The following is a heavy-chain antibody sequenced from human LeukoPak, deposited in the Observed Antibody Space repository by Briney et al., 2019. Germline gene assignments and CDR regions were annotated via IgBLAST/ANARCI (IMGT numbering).Heavy chain of an antibody. D-gene: IGHD2-21*01. Sequence: SETLSLTCDVSGYAIGSSHYWGWIRQPPGRGLQWIGHVNFHGASAYNASLRGRVTISIEASKNRVSLRLTSVTGADAAIYYCARVVSQAAPDWYMDVWGGGTVVIVSS. CDR1: GYAIGSSHY. CDR3: ARVVSQAAPDWYMDV. J-gene: IGHJ2*01. V-gene: IGHV4-38-2*01. CDR2: VNFHGAS.